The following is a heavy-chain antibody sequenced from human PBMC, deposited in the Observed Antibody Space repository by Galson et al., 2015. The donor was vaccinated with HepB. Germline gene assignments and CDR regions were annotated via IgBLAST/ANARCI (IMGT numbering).Heavy chain of an antibody. D-gene: IGHD6-13*01. V-gene: IGHV3-23*01. CDR3: AKASGPAAGYLDD. J-gene: IGHJ4*02. Sequence: SLRLSCAASGSSFNTYAMSWVRQAPGKGLEWVSGISASGRVTYYAESLKGRVTISRNKYRNTLYLQMNSLTVEDMAVYYCAKASGPAAGYLDDWGQGTLVTVSS. CDR2: ISASGRVT. CDR1: GSSFNTYA.